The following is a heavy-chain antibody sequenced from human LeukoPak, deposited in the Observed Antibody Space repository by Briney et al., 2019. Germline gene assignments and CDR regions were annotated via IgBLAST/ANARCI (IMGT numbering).Heavy chain of an antibody. CDR3: ARDLSHQYSGMDL. V-gene: IGHV3-33*01. CDR1: GFTFSNSG. CDR2: IWFDGRHE. J-gene: IGHJ6*02. Sequence: GRSLRLSCAASGFTFSNSGRHWGREAPGKGLETGANIWFDGRHEKYADSVKGGLTISRDNSQQTLYLQMNSLRAEDTAVYYCARDLSHQYSGMDLWGLGTSVTVSS. D-gene: IGHD3-10*01.